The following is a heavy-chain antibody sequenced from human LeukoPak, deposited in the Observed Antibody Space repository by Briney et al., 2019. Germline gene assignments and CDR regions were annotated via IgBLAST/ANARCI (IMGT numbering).Heavy chain of an antibody. J-gene: IGHJ4*02. Sequence: PSETLSLTCTVSGGSISSSSYYWGWIRQPPGKGLEWIGSIYTSGSTNYNPSLKSRVTMSVDTSKNQFSLKLSSVTAADTAVYYCARENCSGGSCYYDYWGQGALVTVSS. V-gene: IGHV4-39*07. CDR2: IYTSGST. D-gene: IGHD2-15*01. CDR1: GGSISSSSYY. CDR3: ARENCSGGSCYYDY.